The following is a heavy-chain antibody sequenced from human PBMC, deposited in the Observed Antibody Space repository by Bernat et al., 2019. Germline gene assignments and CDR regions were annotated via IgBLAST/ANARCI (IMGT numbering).Heavy chain of an antibody. CDR1: GFTFSSYS. CDR3: ARDLDDPYFDY. CDR2: TRNKANSYTT. V-gene: IGHV3-72*01. J-gene: IGHJ4*02. D-gene: IGHD1-1*01. Sequence: EVQLVESGGGLVQPGGSLRLSCAASGFTFSSYSMNWVRQAPGKGLEWVGRTRNKANSYTTEYAASVKGRFTISRDDSKNSLYLQMNSLKTEDTAVYYCARDLDDPYFDYWGQGTLVTVSS.